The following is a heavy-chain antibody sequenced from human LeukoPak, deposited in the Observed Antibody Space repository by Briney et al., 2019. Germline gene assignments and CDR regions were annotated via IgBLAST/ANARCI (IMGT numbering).Heavy chain of an antibody. CDR3: TRDPPAVLLGTYG. V-gene: IGHV3-66*01. Sequence: GGSLRLSCTASGFSVTSNYMNWVRQAPGKGLEWVSLIYSDGSTYHADSVKGRFTISRDKSNNMVYLQMNNLRVEDTAMYYCTRDPPAVLLGTYGWGQGALVAVS. CDR1: GFSVTSNY. D-gene: IGHD2/OR15-2a*01. J-gene: IGHJ4*02. CDR2: IYSDGST.